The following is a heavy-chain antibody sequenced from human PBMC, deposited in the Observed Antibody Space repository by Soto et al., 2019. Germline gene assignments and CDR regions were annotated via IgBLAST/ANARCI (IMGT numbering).Heavy chain of an antibody. CDR3: ARGFGYCTNGVCFRNGGGNWFDP. Sequence: SETLSLTCPVSGVSITSGGDYWRWMRQPPGKGLEWIGEINHSGSTNYNPSLKSRVTISVDTSKNQFSLKLSSVTAADTAVYYCARGFGYCTNGVCFRNGGGNWFDPWGQGTLVTVSS. CDR2: INHSGST. J-gene: IGHJ5*02. D-gene: IGHD2-8*01. CDR1: GVSITSGGDY. V-gene: IGHV4-34*01.